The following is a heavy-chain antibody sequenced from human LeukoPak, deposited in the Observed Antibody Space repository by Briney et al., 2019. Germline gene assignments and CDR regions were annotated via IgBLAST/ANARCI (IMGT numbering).Heavy chain of an antibody. J-gene: IGHJ4*02. V-gene: IGHV1-18*01. CDR2: ISGNNGNT. D-gene: IGHD6-13*01. CDR1: GYTFSSYG. CDR3: ARGRAAGTFWLDY. Sequence: ASVKVSCKASGYTFSSYGTSWVRPAPGQGLEWMGWISGNNGNTNYAQKVQGRVTMTTDTSTSTAYMELRSLRSDDPAVYYCARGRAAGTFWLDYWGQGTLVTVSS.